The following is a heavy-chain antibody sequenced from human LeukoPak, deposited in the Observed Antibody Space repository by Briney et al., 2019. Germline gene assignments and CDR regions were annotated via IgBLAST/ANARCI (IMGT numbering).Heavy chain of an antibody. D-gene: IGHD5-18*01. V-gene: IGHV4-34*01. CDR3: ARGPIHMVTPDY. CDR1: GGSFSGYY. J-gene: IGHJ4*02. Sequence: SETLSLTCAVYGGSFSGYYWSWIRQPPGKGLEWIGEINHSGSTNYNPSLKSRVTISVDTSRNQFSLKLSSVTAADTAVYYCARGPIHMVTPDYWGQGTLVTVSS. CDR2: INHSGST.